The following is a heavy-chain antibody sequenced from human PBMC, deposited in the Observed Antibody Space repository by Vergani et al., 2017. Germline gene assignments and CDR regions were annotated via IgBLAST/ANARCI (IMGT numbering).Heavy chain of an antibody. Sequence: QVQLQQWGAGLLKPSETLSLTCAVYGGSFSGYYWSWIRQPPGKGLEWIGEINHSGSTNYNPSLKSRVPISVDTSKNQFSLKLSSVTSADTAVYYCASGERGYKPFPDYWGQGTLVTVSS. D-gene: IGHD5-18*01. V-gene: IGHV4-34*01. CDR2: INHSGST. J-gene: IGHJ4*02. CDR3: ASGERGYKPFPDY. CDR1: GGSFSGYY.